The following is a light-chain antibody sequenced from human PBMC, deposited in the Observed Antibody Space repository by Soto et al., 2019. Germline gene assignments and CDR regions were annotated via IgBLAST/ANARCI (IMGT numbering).Light chain of an antibody. CDR3: SSYTSSTTPYV. CDR2: EVN. Sequence: QSVLTQPASVSGSPGLSITISCTGTSSDVGGYNYVSWYQQHPGKAPKLMIYEVNNRPSGVSNRFSGSKSGNTASLTISGLQAEDEADYYCSSYTSSTTPYVFGTGTKLTVL. V-gene: IGLV2-14*01. CDR1: SSDVGGYNY. J-gene: IGLJ1*01.